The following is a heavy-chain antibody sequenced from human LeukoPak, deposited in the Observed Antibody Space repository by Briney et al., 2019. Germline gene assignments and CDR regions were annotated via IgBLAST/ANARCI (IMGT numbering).Heavy chain of an antibody. J-gene: IGHJ4*02. CDR2: ISSSRSYI. CDR3: ARVGD. CDR1: GFTFSSYT. Sequence: PGGSLRLSCVASGFTFSSYTMNWVRQAPGKGLEWVSSISSSRSYIYYADSVKGRYTISRDNAKSSLYLQMNSLRAEDTAMYYCARVGDWGQGTLVTVSS. V-gene: IGHV3-21*01.